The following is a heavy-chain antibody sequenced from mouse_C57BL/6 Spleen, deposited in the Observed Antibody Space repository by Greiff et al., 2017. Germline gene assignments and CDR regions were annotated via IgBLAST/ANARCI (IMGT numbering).Heavy chain of an antibody. D-gene: IGHD2-2*01. J-gene: IGHJ2*01. V-gene: IGHV5-17*01. Sequence: VQLKESGGGLVKPGGSLKLSCAASGFTFSDYGMHWVRQAPEKGLEWVAYISSGSSTIYYADTVKGRFTISRDNAKNTLFLQMTSLRSEDTAMYYCARSRSTMVTYYFDYWGQGTTLTVSS. CDR2: ISSGSSTI. CDR3: ARSRSTMVTYYFDY. CDR1: GFTFSDYG.